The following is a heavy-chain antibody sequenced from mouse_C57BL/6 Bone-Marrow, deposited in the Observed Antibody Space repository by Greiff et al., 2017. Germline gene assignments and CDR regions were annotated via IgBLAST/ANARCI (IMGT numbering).Heavy chain of an antibody. D-gene: IGHD3-2*02. Sequence: EVKLQESGAELVRPGASVKLSCTASGFNIKDYYMHWVKQRPEQGLEWIGRIDPEDGDTEYAPKFQGKATMTADTSSNTAYLQLSSLTSEDTAVYYCTTRAAQATGYYAMDYWGQGTSVTVSS. CDR3: TTRAAQATGYYAMDY. V-gene: IGHV14-1*01. CDR2: IDPEDGDT. CDR1: GFNIKDYY. J-gene: IGHJ4*01.